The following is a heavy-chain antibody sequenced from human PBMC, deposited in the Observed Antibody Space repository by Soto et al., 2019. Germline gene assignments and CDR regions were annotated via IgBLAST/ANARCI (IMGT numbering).Heavy chain of an antibody. CDR3: AKDSNKYSSSLRGRYFDY. Sequence: EVQLLESGGGLVQRGGSQRLSCAASGFTFTSYVMSWVRQAPGKGLEWVAGISGGGCTAFYADSVKGRFTISRDNAKNTLVLQMDSLRAEDTAIYYCAKDSNKYSSSLRGRYFDYWGQGTLVTVSS. D-gene: IGHD3-22*01. CDR2: ISGGGCTA. V-gene: IGHV3-23*01. J-gene: IGHJ4*02. CDR1: GFTFTSYV.